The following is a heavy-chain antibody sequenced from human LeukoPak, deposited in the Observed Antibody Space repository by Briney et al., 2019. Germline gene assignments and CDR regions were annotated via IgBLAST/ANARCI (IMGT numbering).Heavy chain of an antibody. D-gene: IGHD3-16*01. J-gene: IGHJ4*02. CDR3: ARVRYRLAETYIDY. CDR1: GYTFSSNF. V-gene: IGHV1-46*01. Sequence: GASVKVSCKASGYTFSSNFLHWVRQAPGQGLEWMGVINPSGGNTRYAQKFQGRLTMTRDMSTTTAYMELSRLRSDDTAVYYCARVRYRLAETYIDYWGQGTLVTVSS. CDR2: INPSGGNT.